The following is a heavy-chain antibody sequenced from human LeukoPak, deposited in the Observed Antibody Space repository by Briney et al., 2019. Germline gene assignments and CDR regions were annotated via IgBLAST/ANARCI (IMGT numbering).Heavy chain of an antibody. J-gene: IGHJ1*01. D-gene: IGHD2-15*01. CDR1: GYTFTANY. CDR2: INPKSGVT. CDR3: ARRQPYCSGGACYH. Sequence: ASVKVSCKTSGYTFTANYIHWVRQAPGQGLEWMGWINPKSGVTNYAQKFQGRVTMTRDTSISTAYMELNSLRPDDTAVYFCARRQPYCSGGACYHWGQGTLVTVSS. V-gene: IGHV1-2*02.